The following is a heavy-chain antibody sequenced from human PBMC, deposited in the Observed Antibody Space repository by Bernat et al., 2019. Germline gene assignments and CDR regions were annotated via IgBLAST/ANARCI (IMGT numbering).Heavy chain of an antibody. CDR2: IWYDGSNK. J-gene: IGHJ5*02. Sequence: QVQLVESGGGVVQPGRSLRLSCAASGFTSSSYGMHWVRQAPGKGLEWVAVIWYDGSNKYYADSVKGRFTISRDNSKNTLYLQMNSLRAEDMAVYYCAKVSRQGWFDPWGQGTLVTVSS. CDR1: GFTSSSYG. CDR3: AKVSRQGWFDP. V-gene: IGHV3-33*06.